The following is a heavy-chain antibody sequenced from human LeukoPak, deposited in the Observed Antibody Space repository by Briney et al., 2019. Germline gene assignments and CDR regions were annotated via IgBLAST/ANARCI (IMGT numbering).Heavy chain of an antibody. D-gene: IGHD4-17*01. J-gene: IGHJ4*02. CDR1: GGTFSSYA. CDR3: ARYGDYVDY. V-gene: IGHV1-46*01. CDR2: INPSGGST. Sequence: ASVKVSCKASGGTFSSYAISWVRQAPGQGLEWMGIINPSGGSTSYAQKFQGRVTMTRDTSTSTVYMELSSLRSEDTAVYYCARYGDYVDYWGQGTLVTVSS.